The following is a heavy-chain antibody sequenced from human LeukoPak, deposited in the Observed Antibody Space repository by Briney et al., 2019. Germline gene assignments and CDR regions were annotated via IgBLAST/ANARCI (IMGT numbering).Heavy chain of an antibody. D-gene: IGHD3-22*01. V-gene: IGHV4-34*01. Sequence: SDTLSLTCAVYGGSFSGYYWSWIRQPPGKGLEWIGEINHSGSTNYNPSLKSRVTISVDTSKNQFSLKLSSVTAADTAVYYCARGQGRYYYDSSGYNSDWGQGTLVTVSS. CDR1: GGSFSGYY. CDR2: INHSGST. CDR3: ARGQGRYYYDSSGYNSD. J-gene: IGHJ4*02.